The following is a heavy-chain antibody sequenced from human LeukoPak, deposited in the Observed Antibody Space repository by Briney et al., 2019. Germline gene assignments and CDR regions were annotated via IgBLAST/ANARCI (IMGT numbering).Heavy chain of an antibody. CDR1: GSSISTPYY. V-gene: IGHV4-38-2*02. D-gene: IGHD1-7*01. CDR2: LYGSGSP. CDR3: ARVIGNYVAYFDS. Sequence: ASETLSLTCSVSGSSISTPYYWAWIRQAPGKGLDWIGSLYGSGSPYYNPSLLSRVTISADTSNNLLSLKMTSVTAADNAVYYCARVIGNYVAYFDSWGQGTLVTVSS. J-gene: IGHJ4*02.